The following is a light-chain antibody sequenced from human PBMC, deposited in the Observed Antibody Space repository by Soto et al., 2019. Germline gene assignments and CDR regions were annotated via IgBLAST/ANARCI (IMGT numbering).Light chain of an antibody. CDR3: HQYGRSPRT. V-gene: IGKV3-20*01. CDR2: DAS. CDR1: QSVSIY. Sequence: DIVLTQSPATVSLSPVEIATITCMASQSVSIYLAWYQQKPGQAPRLLIYDASTMATGIPDRVSGSGSGTDFTLTISRLEPEDFAVYSCHQYGRSPRTFGQGTRLEIK. J-gene: IGKJ5*01.